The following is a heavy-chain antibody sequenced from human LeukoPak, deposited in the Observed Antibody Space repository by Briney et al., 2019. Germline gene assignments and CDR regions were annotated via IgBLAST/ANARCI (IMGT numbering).Heavy chain of an antibody. CDR2: IYYSGST. Sequence: SETLSLTCTVSGGSISSYYWSWIRQPPGKGLEWIGYIYYSGSTNYNPSLKSRVTISVDTSKNQFSLKLSSVTAADAAVYYCARDSGTTGEVKFDPWGQGTLVTVSS. CDR1: GGSISSYY. V-gene: IGHV4-59*01. D-gene: IGHD3-10*01. J-gene: IGHJ5*02. CDR3: ARDSGTTGEVKFDP.